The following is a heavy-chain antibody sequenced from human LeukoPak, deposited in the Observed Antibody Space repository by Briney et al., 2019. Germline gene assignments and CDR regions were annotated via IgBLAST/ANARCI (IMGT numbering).Heavy chain of an antibody. CDR2: ISGSGGST. Sequence: GGSLRLSCAASGFTFSSYWMSWVRQAPGKGLEWVSAISGSGGSTYYADSVKGRFTISRDNSKNTLYLQMNSLRAEDTAVYYCAKVNNYYDSSGYSDYWGQGTLVTVSS. V-gene: IGHV3-23*01. J-gene: IGHJ4*02. D-gene: IGHD3-22*01. CDR1: GFTFSSYW. CDR3: AKVNNYYDSSGYSDY.